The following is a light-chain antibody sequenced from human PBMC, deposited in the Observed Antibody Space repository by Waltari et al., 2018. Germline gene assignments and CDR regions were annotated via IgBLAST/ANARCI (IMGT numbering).Light chain of an antibody. CDR3: QQYNDAPLT. J-gene: IGKJ4*01. CDR1: HGIRND. CDR2: AAS. V-gene: IGKV1-6*01. Sequence: AIQMTQSPSSLSASEGDTVTITCRASHGIRNDLGWYQQKPGKAPKLLIYAASSLQSGVPSRFSGSGSGTDFTLTISSLQAEDVADYYCQQYNDAPLTFGGGTKLEIK.